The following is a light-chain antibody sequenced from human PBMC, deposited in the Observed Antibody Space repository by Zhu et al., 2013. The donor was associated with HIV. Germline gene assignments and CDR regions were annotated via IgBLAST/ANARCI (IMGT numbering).Light chain of an antibody. CDR1: QSVANS. CDR2: DAS. V-gene: IGKV3-20*01. CDR3: QQYGASPLT. J-gene: IGKJ4*01. Sequence: EIVLTQSPVTLSLSPGERATLSCRASQSVANSLAWYQQKPGQAPKVLIYDASSRAPGIPDRFSGSGSGTDFTLTISRVEPEDFAVYYCQQYGASPLTFGGGTTVEIK.